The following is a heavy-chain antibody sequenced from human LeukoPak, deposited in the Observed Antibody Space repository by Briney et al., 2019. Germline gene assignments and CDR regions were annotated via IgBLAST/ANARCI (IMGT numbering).Heavy chain of an antibody. V-gene: IGHV1-2*02. CDR3: ARSRDNYYAYFDY. J-gene: IGHJ4*02. D-gene: IGHD3-10*01. CDR1: GYTFTSYY. Sequence: ASVKVSCKASGYTFTSYYMHWVRQAPGQGLEWMGWINPNSGGTNYAQKFQSRVTMTRDTSITTAYMELSRLRSDDTAVYYCARSRDNYYAYFDYWGQGTLVTVSS. CDR2: INPNSGGT.